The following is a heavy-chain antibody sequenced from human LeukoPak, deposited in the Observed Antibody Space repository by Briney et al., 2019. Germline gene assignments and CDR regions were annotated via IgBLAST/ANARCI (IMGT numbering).Heavy chain of an antibody. CDR2: ISPSGGST. Sequence: ASVNVSCKASGGTFSSYAISWVRQAPGQGLEWMGIISPSGGSTSYAQKFQGRVTMTRDTSTSTVYMELSSLRSEDTAVYYCARTAGRTFDYWGQGTLVTVSS. V-gene: IGHV1-46*01. CDR1: GGTFSSYA. J-gene: IGHJ4*02. CDR3: ARTAGRTFDY. D-gene: IGHD6-6*01.